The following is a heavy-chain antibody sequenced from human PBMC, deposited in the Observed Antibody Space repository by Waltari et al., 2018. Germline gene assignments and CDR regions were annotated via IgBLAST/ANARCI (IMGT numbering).Heavy chain of an antibody. V-gene: IGHV3-9*01. CDR3: AKKNDEVFDRNGLVYDAFDM. J-gene: IGHJ3*02. CDR2: INWNSGSI. Sequence: EVQLVESGGGLVQPGRSLRLYCAASGFTFDDCAWHWVRQAPGKGLEWVSGINWNSGSIGYGDSVKGRFTISRDNARNSLYLQMNRLTTEDTAVYYCAKKNDEVFDRNGLVYDAFDMWGQGTMVTVSS. D-gene: IGHD3-22*01. CDR1: GFTFDDCA.